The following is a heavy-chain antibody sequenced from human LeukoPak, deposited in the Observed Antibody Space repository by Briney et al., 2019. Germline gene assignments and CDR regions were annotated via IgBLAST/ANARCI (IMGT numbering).Heavy chain of an antibody. V-gene: IGHV3-30*03. CDR1: GFTFSSYG. Sequence: GGSLRLSCAASGFTFSSYGMHWVRQAPGKGLEWVAVISYDGSNKYYADSVKGRFTISRDNSKNTLYLQMNSLRAGDTAVYYCARDRGLRFLEWARYYYYYGMDVWGQGTTVTVSS. CDR3: ARDRGLRFLEWARYYYYYGMDV. J-gene: IGHJ6*02. D-gene: IGHD3-3*01. CDR2: ISYDGSNK.